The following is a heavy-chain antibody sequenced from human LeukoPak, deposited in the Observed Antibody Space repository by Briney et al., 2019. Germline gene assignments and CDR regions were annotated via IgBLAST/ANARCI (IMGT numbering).Heavy chain of an antibody. V-gene: IGHV3-21*01. J-gene: IGHJ5*02. Sequence: PGGSLRLSCAASGFTFSNYNMNWVRQAPGKGLEWVSSISRSSIYKYYADSMKGRFTISRDNAKNSVYLQVNSVRAEDTAVYYCARGGYYGSGNDFRFDPWGQGTLVTVSS. CDR1: GFTFSNYN. D-gene: IGHD3-10*01. CDR3: ARGGYYGSGNDFRFDP. CDR2: ISRSSIYK.